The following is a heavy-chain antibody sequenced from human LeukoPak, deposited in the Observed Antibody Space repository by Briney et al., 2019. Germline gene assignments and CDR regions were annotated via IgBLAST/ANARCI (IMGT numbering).Heavy chain of an antibody. CDR3: AKAGIAAADSQFDY. V-gene: IGHV3-30*18. J-gene: IGHJ4*02. D-gene: IGHD6-13*01. CDR2: ISYDGSNK. CDR1: GFTFSSYG. Sequence: SGGSLRLSCAASGFTFSSYGMHWVRQAPGKGLEWVAVISYDGSNKYYADSVKGRFTISRDNSKNTLYLQMNSLRAEDTAVYYCAKAGIAAADSQFDYWGQGTLVTVSS.